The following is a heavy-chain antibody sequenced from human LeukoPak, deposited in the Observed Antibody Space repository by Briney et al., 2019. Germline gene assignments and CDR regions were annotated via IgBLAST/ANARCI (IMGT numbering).Heavy chain of an antibody. Sequence: KVSGPTLFKPTPTLTLTCTFSGFSLSTRGVGVGWIRQPPGKALEWLSLIYWDDDKRYSPSLKSRLTITKDTSKNQVVLTMTNMDPVDTATYYCARGEQQLVRPFFDYWGQGTLVTVSS. V-gene: IGHV2-5*02. J-gene: IGHJ4*02. CDR1: GFSLSTRGVG. CDR2: IYWDDDK. CDR3: ARGEQQLVRPFFDY. D-gene: IGHD6-13*01.